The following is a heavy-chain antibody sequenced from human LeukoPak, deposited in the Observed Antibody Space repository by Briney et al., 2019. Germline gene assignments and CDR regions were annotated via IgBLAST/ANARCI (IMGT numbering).Heavy chain of an antibody. CDR2: ISWNSGSI. D-gene: IGHD3-22*01. J-gene: IGHJ4*02. Sequence: GRSLRLSCAASGFTFDDYAMHWVRQAPGKGLEWVSGISWNSGSIGYADSVKGRFTISRDNAKNSLYLQMNSLRAEDMALYYCAKAYVLRPYYYASSGYYDYWGQGTLVTVSS. V-gene: IGHV3-9*03. CDR1: GFTFDDYA. CDR3: AKAYVLRPYYYASSGYYDY.